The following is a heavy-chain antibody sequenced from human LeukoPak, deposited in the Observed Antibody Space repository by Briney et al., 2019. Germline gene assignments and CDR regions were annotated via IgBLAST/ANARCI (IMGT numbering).Heavy chain of an antibody. CDR1: GFTLRSYG. J-gene: IGHJ4*02. CDR2: IWHDGSVL. V-gene: IGHV3-33*01. Sequence: GGSLRLSCAASGFTLRSYGIHWVRQAPGEGLEWVAVIWHDGSVLDYSESVKGRFTVSRDNRKNTLYLQMDSLRVEDTALYYCARDRGQDDPIDIWGQGTLVTVSS. CDR3: ARDRGQDDPIDI. D-gene: IGHD3-10*01.